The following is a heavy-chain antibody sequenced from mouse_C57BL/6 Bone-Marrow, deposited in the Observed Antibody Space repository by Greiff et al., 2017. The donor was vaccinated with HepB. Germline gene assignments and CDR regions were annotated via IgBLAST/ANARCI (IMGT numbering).Heavy chain of an antibody. J-gene: IGHJ2*01. V-gene: IGHV5-6*01. D-gene: IGHD1-1*01. CDR1: GFTFSSYG. CDR2: ISSGGSYT. Sequence: EVHLVESGGDLVKPGGSLKLSCAASGFTFSSYGMSWVRQTPDKRLEWVATISSGGSYTYYPDSVKGRFTISRDNAKNTLYLQMSSLKSEDTAMYYCARRTTVVASFDDWGQGTTLTVSS. CDR3: ARRTTVVASFDD.